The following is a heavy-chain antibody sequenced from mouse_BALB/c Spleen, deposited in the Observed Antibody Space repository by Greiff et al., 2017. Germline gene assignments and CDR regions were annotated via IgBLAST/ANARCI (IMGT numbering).Heavy chain of an antibody. J-gene: IGHJ4*01. V-gene: IGHV1-69*02. CDR1: GFTFTSYW. Sequence: QVQLQQPGAELVRPGASVKLSCKASGFTFTSYWINWVKQRPGQCLEWIGNIYPSDSYSNYNQKFKDKATLTVDKSSSTAYMQLSSPTSEDSAVYYCTRAFITTATMDYWGQGTSVTVSS. CDR3: TRAFITTATMDY. CDR2: IYPSDSYS. D-gene: IGHD1-2*01.